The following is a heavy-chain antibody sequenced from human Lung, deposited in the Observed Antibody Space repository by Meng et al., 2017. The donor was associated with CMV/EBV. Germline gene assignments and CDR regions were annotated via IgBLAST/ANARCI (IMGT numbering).Heavy chain of an antibody. CDR2: IYSGGRST. Sequence: GESLKISCAASGFTFSDFAMSWVRQAPGKGLEWVSVIYSGGRSTSYADSVKGRFTISRDNSKNTLYLQMNRLRADDTAVYYCAKMYFGTASCYIFDFWGLGTLVTVSS. V-gene: IGHV3-23*03. CDR3: AKMYFGTASCYIFDF. D-gene: IGHD2-2*02. CDR1: GFTFSDFA. J-gene: IGHJ4*02.